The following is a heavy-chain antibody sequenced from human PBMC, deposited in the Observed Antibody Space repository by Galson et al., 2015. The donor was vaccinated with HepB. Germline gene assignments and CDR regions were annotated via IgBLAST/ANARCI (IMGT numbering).Heavy chain of an antibody. J-gene: IGHJ4*02. D-gene: IGHD1-26*01. CDR2: IDPSDSYT. V-gene: IGHV5-10-1*01. CDR3: ARQVGGSYTFDY. Sequence: GAEVKKPGESLRISCQGSGYIFTTYWITWVRQMPGKGLEWMGRIDPSDSYTKYSPSFQGHVTISADKSISTAYLQWSSLKASDTAMYYCARQVGGSYTFDYWGQGTLVTVSS. CDR1: GYIFTTYW.